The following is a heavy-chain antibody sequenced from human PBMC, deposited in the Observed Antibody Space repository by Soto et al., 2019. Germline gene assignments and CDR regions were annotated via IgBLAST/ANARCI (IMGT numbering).Heavy chain of an antibody. Sequence: SESRSLTCTGSGVAIISYYWSWIRRPAGRGLEWIGRIYTSGSTNYNPSLKSRVTMSVDTSKNQFSLKLSSVTAADTAVYYCASTPAGYCSGGSCSSSWFDPCGQGTLITVS. J-gene: IGHJ5*02. D-gene: IGHD2-15*01. CDR2: IYTSGST. CDR3: ASTPAGYCSGGSCSSSWFDP. CDR1: GVAIISYY. V-gene: IGHV4-4*07.